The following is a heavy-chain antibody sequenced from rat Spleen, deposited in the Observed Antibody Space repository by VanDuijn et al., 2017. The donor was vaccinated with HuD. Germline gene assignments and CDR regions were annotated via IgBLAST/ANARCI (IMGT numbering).Heavy chain of an antibody. Sequence: EVQLVESGGGLVQPGRSLKLSCAASGFNFSNYYMVWVRQAQTEGLEWGAYISTAGSNTYYRDSLKGRFTISRENAKSTLYLQRGILRSEDTATYNCSTWDYYHHRFDYWGQGVMVTVSS. CDR1: GFNFSNYY. V-gene: IGHV5-27*01. D-gene: IGHD1-6*01. CDR3: STWDYYHHRFDY. CDR2: ISTAGSNT. J-gene: IGHJ2*01.